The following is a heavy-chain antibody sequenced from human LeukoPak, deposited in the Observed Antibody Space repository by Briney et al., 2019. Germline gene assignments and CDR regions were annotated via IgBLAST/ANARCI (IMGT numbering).Heavy chain of an antibody. D-gene: IGHD1-26*01. V-gene: IGHV5-51*01. CDR2: VLPGDSDT. Sequence: GGSLKISCKGSGYIFTNYWIGWVRQVPGKGLEWMGIVLPGDSDTRYSPSFQGRVTISADKSISTAYLQWSSLKASDTAMYYCARRGGSLPSPLFDYWGQGTLVTVSS. J-gene: IGHJ4*02. CDR3: ARRGGSLPSPLFDY. CDR1: GYIFTNYW.